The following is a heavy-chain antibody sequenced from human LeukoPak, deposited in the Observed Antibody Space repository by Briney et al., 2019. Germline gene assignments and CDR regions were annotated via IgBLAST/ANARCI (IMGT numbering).Heavy chain of an antibody. V-gene: IGHV4-39*01. Sequence: SETLSLTCTVSGGSISSSSYYWGWIRQPPGKGLEWIGSIYYSGSTYYNPSFKSRVTISVDTSKNQFSLKLSSVTAADTAVYYCARHCRKLLTGDWFDPWGQGTLVTVSS. D-gene: IGHD2-15*01. CDR3: ARHCRKLLTGDWFDP. CDR2: IYYSGST. CDR1: GGSISSSSYY. J-gene: IGHJ5*02.